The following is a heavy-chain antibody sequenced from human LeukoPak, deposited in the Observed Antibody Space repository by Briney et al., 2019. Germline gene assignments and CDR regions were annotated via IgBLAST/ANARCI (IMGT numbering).Heavy chain of an antibody. CDR2: INPNSGGT. D-gene: IGHD6-19*01. Sequence: GASVKVSCTASGYTFTGYYMHWVRQAPGQGLEWMGWINPNSGGTNYAQKFQGRVTMTRDTSISTAYMELSRLRSDDAAVYYCASEESSGWYGGEGFDPWGQGTLVTVSS. CDR3: ASEESSGWYGGEGFDP. J-gene: IGHJ5*02. V-gene: IGHV1-2*02. CDR1: GYTFTGYY.